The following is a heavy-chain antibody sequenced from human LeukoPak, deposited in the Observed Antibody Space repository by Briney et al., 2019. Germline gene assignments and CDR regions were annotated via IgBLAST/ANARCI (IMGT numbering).Heavy chain of an antibody. CDR3: TTERAGYDFDY. Sequence: KPGGSLRLSCAASGFTFSNAYMTWVRQAPGKGLEWVGRIKRKTDGGTAVYAAPVKGRFTISRDDSKNTLYLQMNSLKTEDTAVYYCTTERAGYDFDYWGQGTLVTVSS. V-gene: IGHV3-15*01. D-gene: IGHD5-12*01. CDR2: IKRKTDGGTA. J-gene: IGHJ4*02. CDR1: GFTFSNAY.